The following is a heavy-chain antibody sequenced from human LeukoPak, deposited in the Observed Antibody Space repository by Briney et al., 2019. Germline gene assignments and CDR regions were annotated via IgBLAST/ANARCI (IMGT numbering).Heavy chain of an antibody. J-gene: IGHJ1*01. CDR2: IYSGGST. V-gene: IGHV3-66*01. CDR1: GFTVSSNY. CDR3: ARDPNPYCTSSSCYDYFQD. D-gene: IGHD2-2*01. Sequence: GGSLRLSCAASGFTVSSNYMSWVRQAPGKGLEWVSVIYSGGSTYYADSVKGRFTISRDNSKNTLYLQMNSLRAEDTAVYYCARDPNPYCTSSSCYDYFQDWGQGALVTVSS.